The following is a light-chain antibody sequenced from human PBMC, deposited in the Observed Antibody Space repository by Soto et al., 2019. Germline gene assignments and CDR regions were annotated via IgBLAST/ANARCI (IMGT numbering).Light chain of an antibody. J-gene: IGKJ1*01. CDR3: QQYGSTPT. V-gene: IGKV3-20*01. CDR1: QSVSSGY. CDR2: GAS. Sequence: EIVLTHSPGTLSLSPWEMATLSCRASQSVSSGYLTWYQQKPAQAPSLLIYGASSRATGIPDRFSGSGSGTDFTLTISRLEPEDFAVYYCQQYGSTPTFGQGTKVDIK.